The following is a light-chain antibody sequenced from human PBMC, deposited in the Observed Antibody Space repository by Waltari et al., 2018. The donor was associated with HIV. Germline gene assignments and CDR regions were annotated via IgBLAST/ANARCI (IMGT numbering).Light chain of an antibody. CDR3: YSTDSSGKPL. CDR1: ALPTKY. Sequence: SYELTQPPSVSVSPGQTARITCSGDALPTKYAYWYQQKSGQAPMLVIYEDSKRPTEIPERFSGSSSGTMATLTISGAQVEDEADYYCYSTDSSGKPLFGGGTKLTVL. CDR2: EDS. J-gene: IGLJ2*01. V-gene: IGLV3-10*01.